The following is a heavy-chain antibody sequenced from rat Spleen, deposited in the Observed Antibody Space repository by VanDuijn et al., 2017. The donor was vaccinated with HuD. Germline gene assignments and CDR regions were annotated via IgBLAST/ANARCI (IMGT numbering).Heavy chain of an antibody. J-gene: IGHJ2*01. CDR2: ISPSGGST. CDR1: GLSFSNYD. D-gene: IGHD1-5*01. Sequence: EVQLVESGGGLVQPGRSMKLSCAASGLSFSNYDMAWVRQAPTKGLEWVASISPSGGSTYYRDSVKGRFTVSRDNAKSTLYLQMDSLRSEDTATYYCARHDGRYNYFDYWGQGVMVTVSS. CDR3: ARHDGRYNYFDY. V-gene: IGHV5-25*01.